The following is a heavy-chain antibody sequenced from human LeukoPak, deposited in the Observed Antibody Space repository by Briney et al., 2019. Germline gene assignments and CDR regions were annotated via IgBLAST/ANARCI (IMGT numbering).Heavy chain of an antibody. V-gene: IGHV3-23*01. D-gene: IGHD3-22*01. J-gene: IGHJ4*02. CDR1: GFAFSTYD. CDR2: ITGSGSTT. CDR3: ARNLGYDSSGPDY. Sequence: GGSLRLSCAASGFAFSTYDMNWVRQAPGKGLECVSAITGSGSTTYYADSVKGRFTISRDNSKNTLYLQMNSLRAEDTAVYYCARNLGYDSSGPDYWGQGTLVTVSS.